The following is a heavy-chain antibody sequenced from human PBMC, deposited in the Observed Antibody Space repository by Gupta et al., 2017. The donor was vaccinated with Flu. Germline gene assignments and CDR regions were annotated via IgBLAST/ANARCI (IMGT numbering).Heavy chain of an antibody. J-gene: IGHJ4*02. V-gene: IGHV3-21*01. CDR3: VRQVAVAQKIDF. CDR2: ISSSSSYI. CDR1: GFTFSTYY. D-gene: IGHD2-15*01. Sequence: EVQLVESGGGLVKPGGSLRLSCAASGFTFSTYYINWVRQAPGKGLEWVSSISSSSSYIYDADSVKGRFTIHRDNAKNSLYLQMNSLKAADTAVYYCVRQVAVAQKIDFWGQGTLVTVSS.